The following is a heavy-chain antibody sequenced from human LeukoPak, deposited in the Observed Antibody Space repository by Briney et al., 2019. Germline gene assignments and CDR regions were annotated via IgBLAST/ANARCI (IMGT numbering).Heavy chain of an antibody. J-gene: IGHJ4*02. CDR1: AFTFSSYW. Sequence: PGGSLRLPCAASAFTFSSYWMHWVRQGPGKGLVWVARINSDGTTTSYADSVKGRFTISRDNARNTLYLQMNSLTADDTAVYYCARGYYSGSRIDYWGQGTLVTVSS. CDR3: ARGYYSGSRIDY. V-gene: IGHV3-74*01. CDR2: INSDGTTT. D-gene: IGHD6-13*01.